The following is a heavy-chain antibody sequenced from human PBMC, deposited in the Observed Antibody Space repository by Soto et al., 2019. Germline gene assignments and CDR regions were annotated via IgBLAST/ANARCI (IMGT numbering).Heavy chain of an antibody. CDR2: IYYSGST. CDR3: ARASIAAALFNF. J-gene: IGHJ4*02. CDR1: AGSIRSYY. D-gene: IGHD6-25*01. Sequence: SETLSLTCTVSAGSIRSYYWSWIRQPPGKGLEWIGYIYYSGSTNYNPSLKSRVTISVDTSKNQFSLKLSSVTAADTAVYYCARASIAAALFNFWGQGTLVTV. V-gene: IGHV4-59*08.